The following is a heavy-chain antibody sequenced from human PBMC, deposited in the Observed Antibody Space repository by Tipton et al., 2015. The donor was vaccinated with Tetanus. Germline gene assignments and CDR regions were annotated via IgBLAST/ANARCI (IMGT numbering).Heavy chain of an antibody. CDR3: ARGRDQYKSGNY. V-gene: IGHV4-34*01. CDR1: GFTLSRYT. Sequence: LRLSCAASGFTLSRYTLNWVRQAPGKGLEWIGEIHPSGSVNYNPSLKSRVTILLDTSENQFSLKLSSVTGADTAVYYCARGRDQYKSGNYWGQGTLVTVSS. CDR2: IHPSGSV. J-gene: IGHJ4*02. D-gene: IGHD5-24*01.